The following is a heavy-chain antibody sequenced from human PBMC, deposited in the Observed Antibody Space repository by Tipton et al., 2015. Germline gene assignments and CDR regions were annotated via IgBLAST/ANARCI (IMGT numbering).Heavy chain of an antibody. CDR3: ARGTSGWKEDAFDI. V-gene: IGHV1-2*02. CDR1: GYTFTGYY. D-gene: IGHD6-19*01. CDR2: INPKSGGT. Sequence: QSGAEVKKPGASVKVSCKASGYTFTGYYMYWVRQAPGQGLEWMGWINPKSGGTNYAQKFQGRVTMTRDTSISTAYMELSRLRSDDTAVYYCARGTSGWKEDAFDIWGQGTTVTVSS. J-gene: IGHJ3*02.